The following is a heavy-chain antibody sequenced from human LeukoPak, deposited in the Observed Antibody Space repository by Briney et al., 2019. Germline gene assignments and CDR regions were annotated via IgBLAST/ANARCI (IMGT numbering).Heavy chain of an antibody. D-gene: IGHD3-10*01. CDR2: IYPGDSDA. Sequence: GESLKISCKGSGYSFTTYWIGWVRHMPGKGLEWVGIIYPGDSDARYSPSFQGQVTISVDKPISTAYLQWSSLRASDTAMYYGARRQSGSEFFEYWGQGTLVTVSS. CDR3: ARRQSGSEFFEY. CDR1: GYSFTTYW. V-gene: IGHV5-51*01. J-gene: IGHJ4*02.